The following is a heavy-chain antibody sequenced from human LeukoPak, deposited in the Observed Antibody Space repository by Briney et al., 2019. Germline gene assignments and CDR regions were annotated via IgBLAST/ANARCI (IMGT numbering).Heavy chain of an antibody. Sequence: PGGSLRLSCAASVFTFSTYWMSWVRQAPGKGLEWVANIKQDGSEKYYVDSVKGRFTISRDNAKNSLYLQMNSLRAEDTAVYYCATIVVVSTTLPDYWGQGTLVTVSS. CDR3: ATIVVVSTTLPDY. V-gene: IGHV3-7*01. J-gene: IGHJ4*02. CDR2: IKQDGSEK. CDR1: VFTFSTYW. D-gene: IGHD3-22*01.